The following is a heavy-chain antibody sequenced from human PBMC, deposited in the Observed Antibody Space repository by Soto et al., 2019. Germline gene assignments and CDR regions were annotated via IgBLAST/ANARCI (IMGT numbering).Heavy chain of an antibody. V-gene: IGHV3-53*01. J-gene: IGHJ6*02. CDR1: GFTVCSNY. CDR3: ARVRLLGYYYGMDV. CDR2: IYSGGST. Sequence: PGGSLRLSCAASGFTVCSNYMSWVRQAPGKGLEWVSVIYSGGSTYYADSVKGRFTISRDNSKNTLYLQMNSLRAEDTAVYYCARVRLLGYYYGMDVWGQGTTVTVSS. D-gene: IGHD3-22*01.